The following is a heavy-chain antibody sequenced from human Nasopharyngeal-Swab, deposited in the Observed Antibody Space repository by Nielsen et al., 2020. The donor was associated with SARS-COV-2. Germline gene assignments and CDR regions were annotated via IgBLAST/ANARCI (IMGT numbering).Heavy chain of an antibody. V-gene: IGHV4-34*01. CDR3: ARGAPSSYWFDP. CDR2: FKYGGSS. CDR1: GGSFSNYY. J-gene: IGHJ5*02. Sequence: SETLSPTFAVFGGSFSNYYWTWIRQPPGKELEWIGEFKYGGSSNYNPSLKSRVTMSLDTSKNQFSLELSSVTAADTAVYYCARGAPSSYWFDPWGQGTLVTVSS.